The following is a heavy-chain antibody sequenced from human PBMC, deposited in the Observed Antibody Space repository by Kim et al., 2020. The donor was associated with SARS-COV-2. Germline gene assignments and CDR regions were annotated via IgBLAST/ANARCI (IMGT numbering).Heavy chain of an antibody. CDR2: IHYNGKN. V-gene: IGHV4-59*12. D-gene: IGHD3-22*01. Sequence: SETLSLTCTVSGAAFDDYYWSWIRQPPGKGLEWIGYIHYNGKNNYNPSLKSRATLSLDGSRNQFSLTLNFVTAADSAVYYCASKRADSCGFIDSWGQGT. CDR1: GAAFDDYY. CDR3: ASKRADSCGFIDS. J-gene: IGHJ4*02.